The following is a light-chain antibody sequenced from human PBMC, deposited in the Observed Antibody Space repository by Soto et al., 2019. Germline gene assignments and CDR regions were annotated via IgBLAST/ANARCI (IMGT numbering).Light chain of an antibody. J-gene: IGKJ5*01. Sequence: EIVLTQSPATLSLSPGERATLSCRASQSVSSYLAWYQQKPGQAPRLLIYGASSRATGIPDRFSGSGSGTDFTLTISRLEPEDFAVYYCQQYGSSPGFGQGTRLEIK. CDR2: GAS. CDR3: QQYGSSPG. CDR1: QSVSSY. V-gene: IGKV3-20*01.